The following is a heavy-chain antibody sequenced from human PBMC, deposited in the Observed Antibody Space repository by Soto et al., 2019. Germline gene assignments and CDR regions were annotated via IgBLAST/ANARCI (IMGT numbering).Heavy chain of an antibody. J-gene: IGHJ4*02. CDR3: ARDYASRIGGSGNGFDY. CDR1: GGSVSSGSYY. D-gene: IGHD1-26*01. CDR2: IYYSGST. Sequence: QVQLQESGPGLVKPSETLSLTCTVSGGSVSSGSYYWSWIRQPPGKGLEWIGYIYYSGSTNYNPSLKSRVTISVDTSKNQSSLKLSSVTAADTAVYYCARDYASRIGGSGNGFDYWGQGTLVTVSS. V-gene: IGHV4-61*01.